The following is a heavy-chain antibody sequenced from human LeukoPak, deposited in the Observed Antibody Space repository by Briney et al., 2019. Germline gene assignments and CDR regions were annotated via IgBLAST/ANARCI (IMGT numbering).Heavy chain of an antibody. V-gene: IGHV3-7*01. Sequence: GGSLRLSCAASGFTFSSYWMSWVRQAPGKGLEWVANIKQDGSEKYYVDSVKGRFTISRDNAKNSLYLQMNSLRAEDTAVYYCARGISCSSTSCYDYYYYYYYMDVWGKGTTVTISS. CDR3: ARGISCSSTSCYDYYYYYYYMDV. CDR2: IKQDGSEK. CDR1: GFTFSSYW. D-gene: IGHD2-2*01. J-gene: IGHJ6*03.